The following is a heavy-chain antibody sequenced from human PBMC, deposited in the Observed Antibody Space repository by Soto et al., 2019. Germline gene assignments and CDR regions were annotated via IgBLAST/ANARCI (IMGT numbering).Heavy chain of an antibody. CDR3: AKQVRDGTSSPYYFDY. CDR1: GFTVSSNY. V-gene: IGHV3-53*01. Sequence: GGSLRLSCAASGFTVSSNYMSWVPQAPGKGLEWVSAISSAVNTYYADSVKGRFTISRDNSKNTLSLQMNSLRAEDTAVYYCAKQVRDGTSSPYYFDYWGQGTLVTVSS. D-gene: IGHD6-6*01. J-gene: IGHJ4*02. CDR2: ISSAVNT.